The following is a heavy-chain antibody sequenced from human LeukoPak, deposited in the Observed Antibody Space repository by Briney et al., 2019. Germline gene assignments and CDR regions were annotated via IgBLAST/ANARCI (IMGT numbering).Heavy chain of an antibody. D-gene: IGHD3-22*01. CDR2: ISYDGSNK. V-gene: IGHV3-30*14. CDR1: GFTFSSYA. Sequence: PGGSLRLSCAASGFTFSSYAMHWVRQAPGKGLEWVAVISYDGSNKYYADSVKGRFTISRDNSKNTLYLQMNSLRAEDTAVYYCARGRVVTAFDYWGQGTRVTVSS. J-gene: IGHJ4*02. CDR3: ARGRVVTAFDY.